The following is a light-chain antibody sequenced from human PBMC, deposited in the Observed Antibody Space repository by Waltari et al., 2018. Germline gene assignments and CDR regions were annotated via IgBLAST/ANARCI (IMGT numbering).Light chain of an antibody. V-gene: IGLV2-8*01. J-gene: IGLJ3*02. CDR3: SSYAGSNLWV. CDR1: SSDVGGYDY. Sequence: QSALTQPPSASGSPGQPVTISCTGTSSDVGGYDYVSWYQQHPDKAPKLMIYEVTKRPSVVPDRFSGSKSGNTASLTVSGLQAEDEADYYCSSYAGSNLWVFGGGTKLTVL. CDR2: EVT.